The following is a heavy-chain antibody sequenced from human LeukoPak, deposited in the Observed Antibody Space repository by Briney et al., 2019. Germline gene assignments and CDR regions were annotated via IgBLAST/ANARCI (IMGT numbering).Heavy chain of an antibody. J-gene: IGHJ4*02. CDR2: IFYSGST. D-gene: IGHD6-19*01. CDR1: GGSISTSNYY. CDR3: ATSSGWYRYDS. Sequence: SETLSLTCTVSGGSISTSNYYWGWIRQPPGKGLEWIGNIFYSGSTYYSPSLKSRVTISLDTSRNQFSLKLNSVTAADTAVYYCATSSGWYRYDSWGQGTLVTVSS. V-gene: IGHV4-39*07.